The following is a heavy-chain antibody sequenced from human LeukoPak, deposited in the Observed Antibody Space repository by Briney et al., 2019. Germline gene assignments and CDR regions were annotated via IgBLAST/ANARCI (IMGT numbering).Heavy chain of an antibody. CDR2: INHSGST. CDR1: GGSFSGYY. V-gene: IGHV4-34*01. D-gene: IGHD3-22*01. CDR3: ARGYYYDSSGYFYFDY. J-gene: IGHJ4*02. Sequence: SETLSLTCAVYGGSFSGYYWSWIRQPPGKGLEWIGEINHSGSTNYNPSLKSRVTISVGTSKNQFSLKLSSVTAADTAVYYCARGYYYDSSGYFYFDYWGQGTLVTVSS.